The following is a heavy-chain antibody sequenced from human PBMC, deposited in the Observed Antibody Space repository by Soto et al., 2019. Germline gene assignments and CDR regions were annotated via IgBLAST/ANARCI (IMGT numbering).Heavy chain of an antibody. CDR2: INPNSGAT. J-gene: IGHJ4*02. Sequence: ASVKVSCKACRLNFAGYFLHWVGQAAGQGREWMGWINPNSGATKDAQKFQGRVTMTWDTSISSAYIELVSLRFDDAAVYYCARAVWGSYKDFDHWRQGTLGTVSS. CDR3: ARAVWGSYKDFDH. CDR1: RLNFAGYF. V-gene: IGHV1-2*02. D-gene: IGHD3-16*01.